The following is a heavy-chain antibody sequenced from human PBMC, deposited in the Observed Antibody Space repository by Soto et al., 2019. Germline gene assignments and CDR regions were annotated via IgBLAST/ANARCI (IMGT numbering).Heavy chain of an antibody. CDR1: GFTFTGQV. Sequence: PGGSLRLSCVVSGFTFTGQVMHRARQSPGQGLEWVAAMSHDGSKSYSADSGKGRFSISRDNPKNTLFLQMSSMRPEDTAVYYCANGIGIFGMDDWGQGTQVTVSS. D-gene: IGHD2-21*01. CDR3: ANGIGIFGMDD. V-gene: IGHV3-30*19. CDR2: MSHDGSKS. J-gene: IGHJ4*02.